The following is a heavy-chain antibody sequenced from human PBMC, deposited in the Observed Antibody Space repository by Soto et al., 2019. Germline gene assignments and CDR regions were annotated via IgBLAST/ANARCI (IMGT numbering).Heavy chain of an antibody. Sequence: SLSLTCTVSGCSISSGGYYWSWIRQHPGKGLEWIGYIYYSGSTYYNPSIKSRVTISVDTSKNQFSLKLSSVTAADTAVYYCASGGWWLRFRGGVSFDIWGQGTMVTGSS. V-gene: IGHV4-31*03. J-gene: IGHJ3*02. CDR2: IYYSGST. CDR3: ASGGWWLRFRGGVSFDI. CDR1: GCSISSGGYY. D-gene: IGHD5-12*01.